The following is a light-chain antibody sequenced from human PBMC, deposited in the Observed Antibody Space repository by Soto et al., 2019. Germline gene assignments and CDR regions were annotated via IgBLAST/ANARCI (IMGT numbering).Light chain of an antibody. Sequence: EIVLTQSPATLSLSPGERATLSCRASQSVSSSYLAWYQQKPGQAPRLLIYGASSRATGIPDRFSGSGSVTDFTLRISRLEPEDFAVYFCQQYGGSPGAFGQGTKLEIK. CDR1: QSVSSSY. CDR3: QQYGGSPGA. V-gene: IGKV3-20*01. J-gene: IGKJ2*01. CDR2: GAS.